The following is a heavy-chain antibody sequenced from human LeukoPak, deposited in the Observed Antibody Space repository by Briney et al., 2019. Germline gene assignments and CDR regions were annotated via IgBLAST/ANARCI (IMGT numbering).Heavy chain of an antibody. V-gene: IGHV1-2*06. J-gene: IGHJ4*02. CDR3: ARVTFGLERRYDGKYFDY. D-gene: IGHD1-1*01. CDR1: GYTFTGYY. CDR2: INPNSGGT. Sequence: GASVKVSCKASGYTFTGYYMHLVRQAPGQGLEWMGRINPNSGGTNYAQKLQGRVTITTDTSTSTAYMELRSLRSDDTAVYYCARVTFGLERRYDGKYFDYWGQGTLVTVSS.